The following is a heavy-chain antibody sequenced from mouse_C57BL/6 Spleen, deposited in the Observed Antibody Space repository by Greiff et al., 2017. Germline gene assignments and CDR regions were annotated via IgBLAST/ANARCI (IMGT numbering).Heavy chain of an antibody. CDR1: GYTFTSYW. D-gene: IGHD1-1*01. J-gene: IGHJ4*01. Sequence: QVQLKQSGAELAKPGASVKLSCKASGYTFTSYWMHWVKQRPGQGLEWIGYINPSSGYTKYNQKFKDKATVTADKSSSTAYMQLSSLTYEDSAVYYCASPTVVATDYAMDYWGQGTSVTVSS. V-gene: IGHV1-7*01. CDR3: ASPTVVATDYAMDY. CDR2: INPSSGYT.